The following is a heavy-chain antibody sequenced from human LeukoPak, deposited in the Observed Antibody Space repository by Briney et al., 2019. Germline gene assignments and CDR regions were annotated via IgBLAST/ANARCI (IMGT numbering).Heavy chain of an antibody. J-gene: IGHJ4*02. CDR3: ASTIRTGEWELLLFDY. Sequence: VKVSFXASGGTLSSYAISWVRQAPGQGLEWMGGIIPIFGTANYAQKFQGRVTITADESTSTAYMELSSLRSEDTAVYYCASTIRTGEWELLLFDYWGQGTLVTVSS. CDR2: IIPIFGTA. D-gene: IGHD1-26*01. V-gene: IGHV1-69*01. CDR1: GGTLSSYA.